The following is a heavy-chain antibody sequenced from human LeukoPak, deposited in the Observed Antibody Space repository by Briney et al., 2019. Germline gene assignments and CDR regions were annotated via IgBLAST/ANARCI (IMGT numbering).Heavy chain of an antibody. CDR3: AKDGGLLWFGELPRTFYYMDV. CDR1: GFTFSSYA. Sequence: GGSLRLSCAASGFTFSSYAMSWVRQAPGKGLEWVSAISGSGGSTYYAVSVKGRFTISRDNSKNTLYLQMNSLRAEDTAVYYCAKDGGLLWFGELPRTFYYMDVWGKGTTVTVSS. CDR2: ISGSGGST. J-gene: IGHJ6*03. V-gene: IGHV3-23*01. D-gene: IGHD3-10*01.